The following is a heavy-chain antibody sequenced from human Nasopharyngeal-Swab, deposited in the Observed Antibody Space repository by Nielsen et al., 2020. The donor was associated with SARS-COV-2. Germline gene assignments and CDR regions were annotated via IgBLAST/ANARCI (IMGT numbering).Heavy chain of an antibody. CDR2: ISSSGSTI. V-gene: IGHV3-48*03. J-gene: IGHJ6*02. CDR1: GFTFSSYE. CDR3: ARGGMVRGVIITYYYYGMDV. Sequence: SCAASGFTFSSYEMNWVRQAPGKGLEWVSYISSSGSTIYYADSVKGRFTISRDNAKNSLYLQMNGLRAEDTAVYYCARGGMVRGVIITYYYYGMDVWGQGTTVTVSS. D-gene: IGHD3-10*01.